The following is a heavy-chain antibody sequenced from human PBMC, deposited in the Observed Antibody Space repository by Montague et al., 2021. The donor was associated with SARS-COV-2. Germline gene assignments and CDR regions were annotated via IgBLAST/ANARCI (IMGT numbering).Heavy chain of an antibody. D-gene: IGHD3-10*01. CDR3: VHYASGSYYFHY. V-gene: IGHV2-5*02. Sequence: PALVKPTQTLTLXCTFSGFSITTSTMGVGWIRQPPGKALEWLALIDWDXEKRFSPSLKSRLTITKDTFKDQVVLRMTNMDPVDTATYYCVHYASGSYYFHYWGQGTLVTVSS. J-gene: IGHJ4*02. CDR1: GFSITTSTMG. CDR2: IDWDXEK.